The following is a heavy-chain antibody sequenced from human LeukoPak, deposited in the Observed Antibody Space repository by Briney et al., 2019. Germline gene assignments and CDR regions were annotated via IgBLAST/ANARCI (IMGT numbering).Heavy chain of an antibody. CDR2: ISSTGGTI. CDR1: GFTFSSYW. CDR3: ARGALWLGETVRSFDF. D-gene: IGHD3-10*01. V-gene: IGHV3-48*04. J-gene: IGHJ4*02. Sequence: GGSLRLSCAASGFTFSSYWMSWVRQAPGKGLEWVSYISSTGGTIYNADSVKGRFSISRDSAKNSLYLQMNSLRAEDSAVYYCARGALWLGETVRSFDFWGQGTLDTVSS.